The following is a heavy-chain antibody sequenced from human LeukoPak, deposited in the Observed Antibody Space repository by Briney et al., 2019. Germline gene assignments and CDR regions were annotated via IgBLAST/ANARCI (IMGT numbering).Heavy chain of an antibody. Sequence: GGSLRLSCAASVFTFSRYAMNWVRQAPGKGLEWVSVISGSGGSTYYADSVKGRFTISRDNSKNTLFLQMNSLRAEDTAVYYCAKGSVAAVVTFIDFWGQGTLVTVSS. D-gene: IGHD6-13*01. J-gene: IGHJ4*02. CDR1: VFTFSRYA. V-gene: IGHV3-23*01. CDR3: AKGSVAAVVTFIDF. CDR2: ISGSGGST.